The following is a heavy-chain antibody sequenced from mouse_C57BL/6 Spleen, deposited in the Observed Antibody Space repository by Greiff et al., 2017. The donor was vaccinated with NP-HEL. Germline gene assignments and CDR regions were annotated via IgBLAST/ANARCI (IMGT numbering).Heavy chain of an antibody. J-gene: IGHJ3*01. V-gene: IGHV1-59*01. CDR2: IDPSDSYT. Sequence: QVQLQQPGAELVRPGTSVKLSCKASGYTFTSYWMHWVKQRPGQGLEWIGVIDPSDSYTNYNQKFKGKATLTVDTSSSTAYMQLSSLTSEDSAVYYCARCPSLGSSWFAYWGQGTLVTVSA. D-gene: IGHD1-1*01. CDR3: ARCPSLGSSWFAY. CDR1: GYTFTSYW.